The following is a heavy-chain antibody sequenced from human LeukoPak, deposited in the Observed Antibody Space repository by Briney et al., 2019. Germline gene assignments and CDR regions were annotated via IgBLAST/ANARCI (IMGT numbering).Heavy chain of an antibody. J-gene: IGHJ6*03. CDR3: AQAVVAATRYYYYYYMDV. D-gene: IGHD2-15*01. Sequence: SGTLSLTCAVYGGSFSGYYWSWIRQPPGKGLEWIGEINHSGSTNYNPSLKSRVTISVDTSKNQFSLKLSSVTAADTAVYYCAQAVVAATRYYYYYYMDVWGKGTTVTVSS. CDR1: GGSFSGYY. CDR2: INHSGST. V-gene: IGHV4-34*01.